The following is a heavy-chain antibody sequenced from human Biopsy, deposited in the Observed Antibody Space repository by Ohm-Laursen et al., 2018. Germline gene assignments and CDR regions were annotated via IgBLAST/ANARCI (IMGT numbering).Heavy chain of an antibody. D-gene: IGHD3-22*01. Sequence: GTLSLTCTVSGDSISSYYWSWIRQPPGKGLQWIGYVYYTGSTDYNPSLQSRVTISVDTSKNLFSLRLRSVTPADTAIYYCARDRGYYSDRTVPGYFDLWGRGTLVTVSS. CDR3: ARDRGYYSDRTVPGYFDL. CDR1: GDSISSYY. CDR2: VYYTGST. J-gene: IGHJ2*01. V-gene: IGHV4-59*01.